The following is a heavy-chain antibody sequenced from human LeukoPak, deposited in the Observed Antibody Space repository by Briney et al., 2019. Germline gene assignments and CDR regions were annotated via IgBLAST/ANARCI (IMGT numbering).Heavy chain of an antibody. V-gene: IGHV3-30-3*01. J-gene: IGHJ4*02. CDR3: AISPFDY. Sequence: GGSLRLSCAASGFTFSSYAMHWVRQAPGKGLEWVAVISYDGSNKYYADSVKGRFTISRDNSKNTLYLQMNSLRAEDTAVYYCAISPFDYWGQGTLVTVSS. CDR1: GFTFSSYA. CDR2: ISYDGSNK.